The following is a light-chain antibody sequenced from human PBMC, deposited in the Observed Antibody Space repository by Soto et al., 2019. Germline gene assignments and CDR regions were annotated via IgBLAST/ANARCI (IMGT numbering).Light chain of an antibody. V-gene: IGKV3-15*01. CDR2: GAS. J-gene: IGKJ1*01. CDR3: QQYNSWPPWT. CDR1: QSVSSN. Sequence: EIVMTQSPATLSVSPGERATLSCRASQSVSSNLAGYQQKPGQAPRLLIYGASTRATGIPARFSGSGSGTEFPLTISSLQSEDFAVYYCQQYNSWPPWTFGQGTKVEIK.